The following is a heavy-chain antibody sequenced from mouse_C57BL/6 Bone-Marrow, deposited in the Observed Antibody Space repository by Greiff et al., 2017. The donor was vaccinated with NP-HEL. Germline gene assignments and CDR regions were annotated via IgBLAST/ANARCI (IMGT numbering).Heavy chain of an antibody. D-gene: IGHD2-1*01. CDR3: AGFYYGNYHDAMDY. Sequence: VKVVESGPGLVAPSQSLSITCTVSGFSLTSYAISWVRQPPGKGLEWLGVIWTGGGTNYNSALKSRLSISKDNSKSQVFLKMNSLQTDDTARYYCAGFYYGNYHDAMDYWGQGTSVTVS. V-gene: IGHV2-9-1*01. CDR1: GFSLTSYA. J-gene: IGHJ4*01. CDR2: IWTGGGT.